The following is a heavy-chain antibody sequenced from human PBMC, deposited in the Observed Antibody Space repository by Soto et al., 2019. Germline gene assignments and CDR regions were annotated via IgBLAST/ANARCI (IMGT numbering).Heavy chain of an antibody. CDR1: GGSISSGGYY. D-gene: IGHD6-13*01. CDR3: ARGSSSSSWYYFDY. Sequence: SETLSLTCTVSGGSISSGGYYWSWIRQHPGKGLEWIGYIYYSGSTYYNPSLKSRVTISVDTSKNQFSLKLSSVTAADTAVYYCARGSSSSSWYYFDYWGQGTLVTAPQ. V-gene: IGHV4-31*03. J-gene: IGHJ4*02. CDR2: IYYSGST.